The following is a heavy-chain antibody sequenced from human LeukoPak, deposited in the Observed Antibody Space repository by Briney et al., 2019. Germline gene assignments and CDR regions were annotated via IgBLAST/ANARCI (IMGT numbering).Heavy chain of an antibody. J-gene: IGHJ6*02. CDR3: ARRPILSADHIYGMDV. Sequence: ASVKVSCKASGYTFTSYGISWVRQAPGQGLEWMGWISAYNGNTNYAQKLQGRVTMTTDTSTSTAYMELRSLRSDDTAVYYCARRPILSADHIYGMDVWGQGTTVTVSS. D-gene: IGHD3-9*01. CDR1: GYTFTSYG. V-gene: IGHV1-18*01. CDR2: ISAYNGNT.